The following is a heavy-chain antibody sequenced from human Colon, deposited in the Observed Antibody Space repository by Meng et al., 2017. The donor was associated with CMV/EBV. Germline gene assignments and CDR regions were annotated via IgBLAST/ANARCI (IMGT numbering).Heavy chain of an antibody. CDR1: GFTFSAYY. V-gene: IGHV1-46*01. D-gene: IGHD1-26*01. CDR2: INPSDDYT. J-gene: IGHJ5*02. CDR3: ARDNSYSNSWWFDP. Sequence: SGFTFSAYYRHLGRKDPGQGLEWMAIINPSDDYTWYSQKFQGRVTLTRDTSTSTVYMELSSLRSEDTALYYCARDNSYSNSWWFDPWGQGTLVTVSS.